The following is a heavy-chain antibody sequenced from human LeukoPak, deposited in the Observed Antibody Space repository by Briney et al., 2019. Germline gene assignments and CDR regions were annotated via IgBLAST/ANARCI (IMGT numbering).Heavy chain of an antibody. J-gene: IGHJ4*02. D-gene: IGHD5-18*01. CDR2: FSAYNGIT. V-gene: IGHV1-18*01. CDR1: GYTFTSYG. CDR3: AREERGYSYVYDY. Sequence: ASVKLSCKASGYTFTSYGISWVRQAPGQGLEGRGWFSAYNGITTQAQTRPARVALTTDTSTSTAYVELRSLRSDDTAVYYCAREERGYSYVYDYWGQETLVTVSS.